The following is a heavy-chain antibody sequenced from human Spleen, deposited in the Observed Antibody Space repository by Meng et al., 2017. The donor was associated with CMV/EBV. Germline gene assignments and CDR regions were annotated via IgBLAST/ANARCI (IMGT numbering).Heavy chain of an antibody. Sequence: GSLRLSCAVYGGSFSGYYWSWIRQPPGKGLEWIGEINHSGSTNYNPSLKSRVTISVDTAKNQFSLRLNSVTAADTAVYYCARVGAARTFDHWGQGMLVTVSS. J-gene: IGHJ4*02. D-gene: IGHD6-6*01. CDR3: ARVGAARTFDH. CDR1: GGSFSGYY. V-gene: IGHV4-34*01. CDR2: INHSGST.